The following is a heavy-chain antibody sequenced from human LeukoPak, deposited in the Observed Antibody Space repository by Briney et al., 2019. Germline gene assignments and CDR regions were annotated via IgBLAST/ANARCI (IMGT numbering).Heavy chain of an antibody. CDR1: GFTFSSYG. CDR2: ISYDGSNK. J-gene: IGHJ4*02. CDR3: AKDLRTVGYFDY. V-gene: IGHV3-30*18. D-gene: IGHD4-23*01. Sequence: PGGSLRLSCAASGFTFSSYGMHWVRQAPGKGLEWVAVISYDGSNKYYADSVKGRFTISRDNSKNTLYLQMNSLRAEDTAVYYCAKDLRTVGYFDYWGQGTLVTVSS.